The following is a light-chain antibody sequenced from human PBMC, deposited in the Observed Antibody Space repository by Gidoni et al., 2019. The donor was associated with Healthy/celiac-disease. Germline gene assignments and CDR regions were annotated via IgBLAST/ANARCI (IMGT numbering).Light chain of an antibody. V-gene: IGKV3-20*01. J-gene: IGKJ4*01. CDR2: GAS. CDR3: QQYGSSPLT. CDR1: RGVSSSY. Sequence: AIRGVSSSYLAWYQQKPGQAPRLLIYGASSRATGIPDRFSGSGSGTDFTLTISRLEPEDFAVYYCQQYGSSPLTFGGGTKVEIK.